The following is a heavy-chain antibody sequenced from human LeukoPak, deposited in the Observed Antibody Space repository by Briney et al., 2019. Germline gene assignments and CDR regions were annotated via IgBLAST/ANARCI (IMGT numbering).Heavy chain of an antibody. D-gene: IGHD6-19*01. V-gene: IGHV4-34*01. Sequence: PSETLSLTCAVYGGSFSDYYWSWIRQPPGKGLEWIGEINHSGTANYNPSLKSRVTIPVDTSKTQFSLKLSSVTAAGTALYYCVRERGEEYSSGWYKTNLFDTWGQGTRVTVSS. J-gene: IGHJ4*02. CDR3: VRERGEEYSSGWYKTNLFDT. CDR2: INHSGTA. CDR1: GGSFSDYY.